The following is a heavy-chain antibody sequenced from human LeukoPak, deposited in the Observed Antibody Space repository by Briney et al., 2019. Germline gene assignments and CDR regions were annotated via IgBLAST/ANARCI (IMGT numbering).Heavy chain of an antibody. V-gene: IGHV4-59*08. CDR1: GGSISSYY. CDR3: ARTYYRSGNYYFDY. Sequence: PSETLSLTCTVSGGSISSYYWSWIRQPPGKGLEWIGYIYYSGSTNYNPSLKSRVTISVDTSKNQFSLKLSSVTAADTAVYYCARTYYRSGNYYFDYWGQGTLVTVSS. CDR2: IYYSGST. D-gene: IGHD3-10*01. J-gene: IGHJ4*02.